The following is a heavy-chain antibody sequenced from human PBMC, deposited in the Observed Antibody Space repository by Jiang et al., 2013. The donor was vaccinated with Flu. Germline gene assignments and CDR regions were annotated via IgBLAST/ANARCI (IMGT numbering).Heavy chain of an antibody. J-gene: IGHJ5*02. D-gene: IGHD2-2*01. CDR3: ARNPDCSSTSCYGVYNWFDP. CDR1: GGSISSGGYY. V-gene: IGHV4-31*03. CDR2: IYYSGST. Sequence: GPGLVKPSQTLSLTCTVSGGSISSGGYYWSWIRQHPGKGLEWIGYIYYSGSTYYNPSLKSRVTISVDTSKNQFSLKLSSVTAADTAVYYCARNPDCSSTSCYGVYNWFDPGARDPGHRLL.